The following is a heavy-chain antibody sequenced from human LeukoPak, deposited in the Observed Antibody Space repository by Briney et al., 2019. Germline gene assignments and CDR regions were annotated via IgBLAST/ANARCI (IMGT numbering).Heavy chain of an antibody. Sequence: GGSLRLSCTASGFTFSDYWMSWVRQAPGKGLEGVANISPEGSDKYYKDSVKGRFTVSRDNAKDSLYLQMNSLTAEDTAVYFCARPHVAVQSVFDYFDYWGQGTLVTVSS. CDR1: GFTFSDYW. CDR2: ISPEGSDK. D-gene: IGHD5/OR15-5a*01. CDR3: ARPHVAVQSVFDYFDY. V-gene: IGHV3-7*01. J-gene: IGHJ4*02.